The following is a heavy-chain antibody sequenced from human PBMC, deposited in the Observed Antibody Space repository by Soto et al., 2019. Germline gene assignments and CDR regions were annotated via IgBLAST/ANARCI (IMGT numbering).Heavy chain of an antibody. Sequence: QLQLQESGPGLVKPSETLSLTCTVSGGSISSSSYYWGWIRQPPGKELEWIGAIYHSGSTYYHPSLKSRVTISVDTSKNQFSLRLTSLTAADTAVYFCARQTGGFGYYFDYWGQGTWSPSPQ. CDR2: IYHSGST. J-gene: IGHJ4*02. CDR1: GGSISSSSYY. D-gene: IGHD3-16*01. CDR3: ARQTGGFGYYFDY. V-gene: IGHV4-39*01.